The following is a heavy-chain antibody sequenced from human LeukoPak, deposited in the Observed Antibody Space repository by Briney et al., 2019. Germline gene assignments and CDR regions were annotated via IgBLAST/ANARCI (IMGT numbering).Heavy chain of an antibody. CDR2: IIPILGIA. CDR1: GGTFSSYA. J-gene: IGHJ4*02. CDR3: ASKNRLRGVENFDY. Sequence: SVKVSCRASGGTFSSYAISWVRQAPGQGLEWMGRIIPILGIANYAQKFQGRVTITADKSTSTAYMELSSLRSEDTAVYYCASKNRLRGVENFDYWGQGTLVTVSS. V-gene: IGHV1-69*04. D-gene: IGHD3-10*01.